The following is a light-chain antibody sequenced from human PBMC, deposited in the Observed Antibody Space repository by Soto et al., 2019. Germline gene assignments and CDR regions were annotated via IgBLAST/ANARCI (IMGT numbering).Light chain of an antibody. J-gene: IGKJ2*01. CDR3: QHYHTYPYT. Sequence: DIQMTQSPSSLSASVGDRVTITCRASQGIGRWLAWYQQKPENALKYLIYVSSSLQSGFLSSFSGSGVGTKCTLTISSLQPEDFATYYCQHYHTYPYTFGQGTKLEI. CDR1: QGIGRW. CDR2: VSS. V-gene: IGKV1D-16*01.